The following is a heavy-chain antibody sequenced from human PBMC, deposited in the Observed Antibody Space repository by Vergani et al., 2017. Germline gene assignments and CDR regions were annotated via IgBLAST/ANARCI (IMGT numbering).Heavy chain of an antibody. Sequence: QLQLQESGPGLVKPSATLSLTCSVSGASIRSSNYYWGWIRQPPGKGLEWIASIYYSGSTYYNPSLKSRVTISVDTSKNQFSLKLSSVTAADTAVYFCAGHSTVGWVVKLGWIDPWGQGILVTVSS. J-gene: IGHJ5*02. V-gene: IGHV4-39*01. D-gene: IGHD4-23*01. CDR1: GASIRSSNYY. CDR2: IYYSGST. CDR3: AGHSTVGWVVKLGWIDP.